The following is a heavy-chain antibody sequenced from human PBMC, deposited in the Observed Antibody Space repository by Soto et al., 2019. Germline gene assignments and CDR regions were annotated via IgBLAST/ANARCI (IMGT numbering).Heavy chain of an antibody. J-gene: IGHJ4*02. CDR3: ARGYRKSGYCSSWVFDY. D-gene: IGHD6-13*01. Sequence: QVQLRESGPGLVKPSQTLSLTCTVSGGSINSGGYYWNWIRQHPGKVLEWIGYMYYSGSTYYNPFLRRRVIISADTSENHFSLKLSSVTAADTAVYFCARGYRKSGYCSSWVFDYWGQGTLVNVSS. V-gene: IGHV4-31*03. CDR2: MYYSGST. CDR1: GGSINSGGYY.